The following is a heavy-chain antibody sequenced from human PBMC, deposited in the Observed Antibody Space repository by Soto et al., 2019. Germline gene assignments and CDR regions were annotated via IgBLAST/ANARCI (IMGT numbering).Heavy chain of an antibody. CDR2: ISGSSNSV. J-gene: IGHJ4*02. D-gene: IGHD3-3*02. CDR1: GFSFSRYE. CDR3: ARDGSIPATGVLDS. V-gene: IGHV3-48*03. Sequence: EVELVESGGGLVQPGGSLRLSCTASGFSFSRYEMNWVRQAPGKGVEWVSYISGSSNSVDYADTVKGRVLISRDNAKILVYLEMTGLRAEDKAVYYCARDGSIPATGVLDSWGQGTLVTVST.